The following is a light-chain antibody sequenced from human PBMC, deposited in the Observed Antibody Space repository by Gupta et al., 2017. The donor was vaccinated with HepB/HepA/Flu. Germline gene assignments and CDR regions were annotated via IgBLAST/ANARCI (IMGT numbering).Light chain of an antibody. CDR1: SYNIGKNT. J-gene: IGLJ2*01. CDR2: SNN. CDR3: AAWDDSLSGVV. Sequence: QSVLTQPPSASGTPGQRVTISCSGSSYNIGKNTVNWYQQLPGTAPKVLIYSNNQRPSGVPDRFSGSKSGTSASLAISGLQSEDEADYYCAAWDDSLSGVVFGGGTKLTVL. V-gene: IGLV1-44*01.